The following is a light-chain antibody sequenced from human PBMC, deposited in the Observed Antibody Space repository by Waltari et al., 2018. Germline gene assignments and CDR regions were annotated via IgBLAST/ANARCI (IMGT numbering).Light chain of an antibody. CDR3: QNRST. CDR2: PAS. CDR1: QSFGMY. Sequence: EIVLTQSPATLSLSPGEIATLSCRASQSFGMYVAWYQQIPGQAPKLLIYPASNRATGIPARFSGSGAGTDCTLTISSLEPEDFAVYYCQNRSTFGQGTRLEIK. J-gene: IGKJ5*01. V-gene: IGKV3-11*01.